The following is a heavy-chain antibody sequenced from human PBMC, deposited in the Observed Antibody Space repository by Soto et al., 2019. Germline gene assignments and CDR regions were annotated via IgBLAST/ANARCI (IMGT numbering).Heavy chain of an antibody. CDR3: SRSIDTSGYYFSNC. J-gene: IGHJ4*02. D-gene: IGHD3-22*01. CDR2: IQYTGST. Sequence: SETLSLTCTVSGGSISSYYWSWIRQSPGKGLEWIGYIQYTGSTNYNPSLKSRVTISVDTSRNQLSLKLSSVTAADTAVYYCSRSIDTSGYYFSNCWGQGTLVTVSS. CDR1: GGSISSYY. V-gene: IGHV4-59*01.